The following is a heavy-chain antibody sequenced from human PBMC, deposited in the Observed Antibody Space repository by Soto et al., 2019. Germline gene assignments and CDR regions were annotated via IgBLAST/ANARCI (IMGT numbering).Heavy chain of an antibody. V-gene: IGHV4-61*08. J-gene: IGHJ6*03. D-gene: IGHD2-2*01. CDR3: ARGSGVVPAAVILYYYYCYMDV. CDR1: GGSISSGGYS. CDR2: IYHSGST. Sequence: SETLSLTCAVSGGSISSGGYSWSWIRQPPGKGLEWIGYIYHSGSTYYNPSLKSRVTISVDTSKNQFSLKLSSVTAADTAVYYCARGSGVVPAAVILYYYYCYMDVWGKGTTVTVSS.